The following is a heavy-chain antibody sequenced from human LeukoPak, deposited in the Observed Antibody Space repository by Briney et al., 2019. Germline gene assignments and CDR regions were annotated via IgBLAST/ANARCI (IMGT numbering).Heavy chain of an antibody. CDR1: GFTFSSYY. CDR3: ARGGSGTGYHFDY. CDR2: ISSSSSTK. J-gene: IGHJ4*02. V-gene: IGHV3-48*02. Sequence: GGSLRLSCAASGFTFSSYYINWVRQAPGKGLEWVSYISSSSSTKYYAYPVKGRFTISRDNTNNSLYMLMNSPRDEATALYYCARGGSGTGYHFDYWGQGTLVTVSS. D-gene: IGHD1-1*01.